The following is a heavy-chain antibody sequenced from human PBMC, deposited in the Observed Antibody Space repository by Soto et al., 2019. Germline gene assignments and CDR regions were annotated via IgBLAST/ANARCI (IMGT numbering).Heavy chain of an antibody. CDR2: VGGGGYSSTT. J-gene: IGHJ4*02. V-gene: IGHV3-23*01. CDR1: GFTFSAYA. CDR3: ASDADFSRGWYEFDY. D-gene: IGHD6-19*01. Sequence: EVQLLESGGDLVQPGGSLRLSCIASGFTFSAYAMSWVRQAPGKGLEWVSTVGGGGYSSTTYYADSVKGRFTISRDNSKNTFYLQMNSLRAEDTAVYYCASDADFSRGWYEFDYWGQGTLVSVSP.